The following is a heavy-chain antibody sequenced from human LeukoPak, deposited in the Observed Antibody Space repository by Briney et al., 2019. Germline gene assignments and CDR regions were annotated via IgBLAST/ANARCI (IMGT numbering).Heavy chain of an antibody. CDR3: ARTRPYCSGGSCYRSFDY. CDR2: ISAYNGNT. CDR1: GYTFTSYG. Sequence: GSVQVSCKASGYTFTSYGISWVRQAPGQGLEWMGWISAYNGNTNYAQKFQGRVTITADESTSTAYMELSSLRSEDTAVYYCARTRPYCSGGSCYRSFDYWGQGTLVTVSS. D-gene: IGHD2-15*01. V-gene: IGHV1-18*01. J-gene: IGHJ4*02.